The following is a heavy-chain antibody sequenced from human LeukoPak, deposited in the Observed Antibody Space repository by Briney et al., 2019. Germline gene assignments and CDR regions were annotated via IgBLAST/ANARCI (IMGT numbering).Heavy chain of an antibody. CDR3: AKSTAIRYSSSWYYDYFDY. D-gene: IGHD6-13*01. V-gene: IGHV3-30*04. CDR1: GFTFSSYA. J-gene: IGHJ4*02. Sequence: GGSLRLSCAASGFTFSSYAMHWVRQAPGKGLEWVAVISYDGSNKYYADSVKGRFTISRDNAKNSLYLQMNSLRAEDMALYYCAKSTAIRYSSSWYYDYFDYWGQGTLVTVSS. CDR2: ISYDGSNK.